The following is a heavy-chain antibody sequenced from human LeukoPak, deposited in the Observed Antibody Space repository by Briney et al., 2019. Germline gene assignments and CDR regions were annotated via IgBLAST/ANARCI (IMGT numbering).Heavy chain of an antibody. J-gene: IGHJ3*01. CDR2: VSYDGTNK. D-gene: IGHD4/OR15-4a*01. Sequence: GGSLRLSCAASGFTFSIYGMHWVRQAPGKGLEWVAVVSYDGTNKFYADFVKGRFTISRDSSKNTLYLQMNSLGVEDTAVYYCAREIGTSRAGLAWFELWGQGTMVTVSS. CDR1: GFTFSIYG. V-gene: IGHV3-30*03. CDR3: AREIGTSRAGLAWFEL.